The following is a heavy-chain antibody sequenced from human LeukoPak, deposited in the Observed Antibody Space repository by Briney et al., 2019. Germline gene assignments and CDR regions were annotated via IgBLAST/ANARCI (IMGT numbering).Heavy chain of an antibody. CDR3: ARRCSDGPYYFDY. Sequence: PGGSLRLSCAASGFTFSSFGMHWVRQAPGKGLEWVALIWYDGSNKYYTDSAKGRFTISRDNSKNTLYLQMNSLRAEDTAVYYCARRCSDGPYYFDYWGQGTLVTVSS. CDR2: IWYDGSNK. CDR1: GFTFSSFG. V-gene: IGHV3-33*01. J-gene: IGHJ4*02. D-gene: IGHD3-10*02.